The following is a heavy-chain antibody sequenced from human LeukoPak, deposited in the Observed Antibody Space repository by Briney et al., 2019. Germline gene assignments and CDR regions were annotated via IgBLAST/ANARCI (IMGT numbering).Heavy chain of an antibody. CDR1: RFTSSDYS. J-gene: IGHJ4*02. CDR3: ARALSYSYGSMDF. Sequence: GGSLRLSCAASRFTSSDYSMNWVRQAPGKGLESVSSISSGSKYIYNADSVQGRFTISRDNAKNSLYLQMNSLRAEATAVYFCARALSYSYGSMDFWGLGILVIVSS. D-gene: IGHD5-18*01. V-gene: IGHV3-21*01. CDR2: ISSGSKYI.